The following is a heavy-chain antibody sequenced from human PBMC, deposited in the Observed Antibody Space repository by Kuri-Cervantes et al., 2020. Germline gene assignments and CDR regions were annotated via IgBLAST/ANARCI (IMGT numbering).Heavy chain of an antibody. CDR2: INPYSGSA. V-gene: IGHV1-8*01. CDR1: GYTFTSHD. CDR3: TRVPRESEAR. J-gene: IGHJ4*02. D-gene: IGHD6-6*01. Sequence: ASVKVSCKAPGYTFTSHDINWVRQATGQGLEWMGYINPYSGSAVFAQKFQGRITMTTDTSISTAYMELSSLRSEDTAIYYCTRVPRESEARWGQGTLVTVSS.